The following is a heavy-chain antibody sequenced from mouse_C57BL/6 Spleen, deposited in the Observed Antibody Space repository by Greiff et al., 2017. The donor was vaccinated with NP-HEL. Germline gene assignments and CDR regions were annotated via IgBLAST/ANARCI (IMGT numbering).Heavy chain of an antibody. CDR2: ISYSGST. J-gene: IGHJ2*01. CDR3: AREITTVVFDY. D-gene: IGHD1-1*01. Sequence: EVQVVESGPGMVKPSQSLSLTCTVTGYSITSGYDWHWIRHFPGNKLEWMGYISYSGSTNYNPSLKSRISITHDTSKNHFFLKLNSVTTEDTATYYCAREITTVVFDYWGQGTTLTVSS. CDR1: GYSITSGYD. V-gene: IGHV3-1*01.